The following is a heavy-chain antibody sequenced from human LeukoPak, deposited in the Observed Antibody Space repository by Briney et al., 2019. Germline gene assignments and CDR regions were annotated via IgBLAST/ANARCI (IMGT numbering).Heavy chain of an antibody. CDR2: IYYRGTT. CDR3: ARVGPWCFDL. V-gene: IGHV4-59*01. D-gene: IGHD1-26*01. J-gene: IGHJ2*01. CDR1: GGSIGTYY. Sequence: SETLSLTCTVSGGSIGTYYWSWIRQPPGKGLEWIGYIYYRGTTNYNPSLMSRVTISVDTSKNQFFLKLSSVTAADTAVYYCARVGPWCFDLWGRGTLVTVSS.